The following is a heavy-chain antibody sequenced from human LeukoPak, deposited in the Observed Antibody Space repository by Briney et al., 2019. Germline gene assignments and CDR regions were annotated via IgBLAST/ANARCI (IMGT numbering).Heavy chain of an antibody. V-gene: IGHV4-39*07. CDR2: IYYSGST. CDR1: GGSISSSSYY. CDR3: ARGRRDGYNLRHFDY. Sequence: SETLSLTCTVSGGSISSSSYYWGWIRQPPGKGLEWIGSIYYSGSTYYNPSLKSRLSISVDTSKGQFSLRLRSVTAADTAAYYCARGRRDGYNLRHFDYWGQGALVTVSS. J-gene: IGHJ4*02. D-gene: IGHD5-24*01.